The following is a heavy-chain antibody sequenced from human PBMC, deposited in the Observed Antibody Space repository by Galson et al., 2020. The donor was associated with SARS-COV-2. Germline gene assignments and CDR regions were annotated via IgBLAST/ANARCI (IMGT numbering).Heavy chain of an antibody. D-gene: IGHD2-2*01. CDR1: GGSISSGGYY. V-gene: IGHV4-31*03. Sequence: SETLSLTCTVSGGSISSGGYYWSWIRQHPGKGLEWIGYIYYSGSTYYNPSLKSRVTISVDTSKNQFSLKLGSVTAADTAVYYCARRYCRSTGCPNWFDPWGQGTLVTVSS. CDR2: IYYSGST. J-gene: IGHJ5*02. CDR3: ARRYCRSTGCPNWFDP.